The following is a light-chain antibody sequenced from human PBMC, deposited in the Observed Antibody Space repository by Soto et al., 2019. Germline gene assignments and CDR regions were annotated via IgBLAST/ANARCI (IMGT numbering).Light chain of an antibody. CDR2: DAS. CDR3: QQRSNWPLT. J-gene: IGKJ4*01. Sequence: EIGMTQSPATLSLSPGERATLSCRASQSVRSYLAWYQQKPGQAPRLLLFDASHRATGIPARFSGSGSGTDFTLTISNLEPEDFAVYYCQQRSNWPLTFGGGTEVEIK. V-gene: IGKV3-11*01. CDR1: QSVRSY.